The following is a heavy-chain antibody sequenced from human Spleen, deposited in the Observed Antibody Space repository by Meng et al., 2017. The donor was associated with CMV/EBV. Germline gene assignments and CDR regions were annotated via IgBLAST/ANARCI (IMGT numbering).Heavy chain of an antibody. J-gene: IGHJ4*02. CDR1: GFTFNSYA. CDR3: AHKMGTIPY. V-gene: IGHV3-23*01. CDR2: IGGSGANT. Sequence: RLSCAASGFTFNSYAMIWVRQAPGKGLEWISTIGGSGANTYYADSVKGRFTVSRDNSKNSLYLQMNSLSAEDTAVYYCAHKMGTIPYWGQGTLVTVSS. D-gene: IGHD5-24*01.